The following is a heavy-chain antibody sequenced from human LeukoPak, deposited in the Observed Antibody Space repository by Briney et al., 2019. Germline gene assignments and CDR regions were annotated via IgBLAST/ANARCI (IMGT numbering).Heavy chain of an antibody. CDR2: ISSSSSYI. CDR1: GFTFSSYN. J-gene: IGHJ6*04. CDR3: AELGITMIGGV. Sequence: GGSLRLSCAASGFTFSSYNMNWVRQAPGKGLEWFSSISSSSSYIYYADSVKGRFTISRDNAKNSLYLQMNSLRAEDTAVYYCAELGITMIGGVWGKGTTVTISS. V-gene: IGHV3-21*01. D-gene: IGHD3-10*02.